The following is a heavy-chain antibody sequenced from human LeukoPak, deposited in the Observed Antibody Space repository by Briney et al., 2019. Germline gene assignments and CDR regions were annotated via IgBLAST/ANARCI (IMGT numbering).Heavy chain of an antibody. CDR1: GFTFSGYW. V-gene: IGHV3-74*01. D-gene: IGHD5-18*01. CDR2: INSDGSST. CDR3: ARLDTAMVTYPFDI. Sequence: GGSLRLXCAASGFTFSGYWMHWVRQAPGKELVWVSRINSDGSSTNYADSVKGRFTISRDNAKNTLYLQMNCLRAEDTAVYYCARLDTAMVTYPFDIWGQGTMVTVSS. J-gene: IGHJ3*02.